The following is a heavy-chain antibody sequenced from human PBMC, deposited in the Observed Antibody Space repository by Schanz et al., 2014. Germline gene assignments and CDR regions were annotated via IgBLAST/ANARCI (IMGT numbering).Heavy chain of an antibody. J-gene: IGHJ5*02. V-gene: IGHV3-48*01. Sequence: QLVGSGGGLIQPGGSLRLSCTASGFAFSSYSMNWVGQAPGKGLEWVSYISSSGTTIYYADSVKGRFTISRDNAKNSLFLQMNSLRVEDTAVYYCARGWSVATLAPYTWFDPWGQGTLVTVSS. D-gene: IGHD5-12*01. CDR3: ARGWSVATLAPYTWFDP. CDR1: GFAFSSYS. CDR2: ISSSGTTI.